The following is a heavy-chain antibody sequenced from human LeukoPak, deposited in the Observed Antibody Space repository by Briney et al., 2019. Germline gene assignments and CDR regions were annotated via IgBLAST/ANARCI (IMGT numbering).Heavy chain of an antibody. Sequence: LAGGSLRLSCAASGFTFSSYGMHWVRQAPGKGLEWVAVIWYDGSNKYYADSVKGRFTISRDNSKNTLYLQMNSLRAEDTAVYYCARDPWYSSGWFRENSSFDYWGQGTLVTVSS. CDR2: IWYDGSNK. J-gene: IGHJ4*02. CDR1: GFTFSSYG. V-gene: IGHV3-33*08. D-gene: IGHD6-19*01. CDR3: ARDPWYSSGWFRENSSFDY.